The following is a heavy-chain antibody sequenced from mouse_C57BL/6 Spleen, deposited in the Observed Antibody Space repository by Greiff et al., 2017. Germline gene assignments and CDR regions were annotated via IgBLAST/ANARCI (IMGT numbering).Heavy chain of an antibody. D-gene: IGHD3-2*02. CDR2: INPSSGYT. J-gene: IGHJ3*01. CDR1: GYTFTSYT. Sequence: QVQLKESGAELARPGASVKMSCKASGYTFTSYTMHWVKQRPGQGLEWIGYINPSSGYTKYNQKFKDKATLTADKSSSTAYMQLSSLTSEYSAVYYCARGADQGAWFAYWGQGTLVTVSA. V-gene: IGHV1-4*01. CDR3: ARGADQGAWFAY.